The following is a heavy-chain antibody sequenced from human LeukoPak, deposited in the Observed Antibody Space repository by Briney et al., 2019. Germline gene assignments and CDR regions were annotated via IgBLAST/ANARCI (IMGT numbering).Heavy chain of an antibody. D-gene: IGHD1-7*01. V-gene: IGHV4-59*01. CDR1: GGSISNYY. J-gene: IGHJ6*01. CDR3: ARAGTTPTGGVYYYYSWTS. Sequence: PSETLSLTCAVSGGSISNYYCSWIRQPPGKGLEWLGYIHYSGYTNYNPSLKSRVSISLDASKNQFSLKLYSVTAADTAVYYCARAGTTPTGGVYYYYSWTSGVKGPRSPSPQ. CDR2: IHYSGYT.